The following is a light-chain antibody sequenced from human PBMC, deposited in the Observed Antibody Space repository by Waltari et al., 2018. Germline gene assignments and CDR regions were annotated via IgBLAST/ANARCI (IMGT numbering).Light chain of an antibody. V-gene: IGKV3-15*01. J-gene: IGKJ4*01. CDR2: SAS. CDR1: QSVRVN. Sequence: EAVLTQSPATLSLSPGDRPTLSCRASQSVRVNLAWYQPRPGQAPRLLIYSASTRATGIQARFRGIGSGTEFTLTISGLESEDFAVYCGQPSHNWLPLTIGGGNPVEFQ. CDR3: QPSHNWLPLT.